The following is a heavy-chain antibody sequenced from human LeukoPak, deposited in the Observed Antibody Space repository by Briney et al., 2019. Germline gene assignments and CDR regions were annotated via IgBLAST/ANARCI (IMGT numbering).Heavy chain of an antibody. CDR3: ARLDYGDYVNLVG. J-gene: IGHJ4*02. Sequence: SETLSLTCAVYGGSFSGYYWSWIRQPPGKGLEWIGSIYYSGSTYYNPSLKSRVTISVDTSKNQFSLKLSSVTAADTAVYYCARLDYGDYVNLVGWGQGTLVTVSS. V-gene: IGHV4-34*01. D-gene: IGHD4-17*01. CDR1: GGSFSGYY. CDR2: IYYSGST.